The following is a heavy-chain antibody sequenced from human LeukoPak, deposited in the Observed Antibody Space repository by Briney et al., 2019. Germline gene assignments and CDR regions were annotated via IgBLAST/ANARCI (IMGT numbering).Heavy chain of an antibody. V-gene: IGHV3-23*01. CDR1: GFAFSSYG. J-gene: IGHJ6*04. CDR2: ISGSGGST. Sequence: GGTLRLSCAASGFAFSSYGMSWVRQAPGKGLEWVSAISGSGGSTYYADSVKGRFTISRDNSKNTLYLQMNSLRAEDTAVYYCAELGITMIGGVWGKGTTVTISS. CDR3: AELGITMIGGV. D-gene: IGHD3-10*02.